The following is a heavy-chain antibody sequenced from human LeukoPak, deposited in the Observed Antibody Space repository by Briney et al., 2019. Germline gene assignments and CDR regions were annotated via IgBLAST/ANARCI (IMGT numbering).Heavy chain of an antibody. Sequence: GGSLRLSCAASGFSFSTHTMSWVRQAPGKGLEWVSSISSSSSSIYYADSVKGRFAISRDNAQNSLYLQMNSLRAEDTALYYCAREITAAGNYFDYWGQGTPVTVSS. D-gene: IGHD6-13*01. J-gene: IGHJ4*02. V-gene: IGHV3-21*01. CDR3: AREITAAGNYFDY. CDR1: GFSFSTHT. CDR2: ISSSSSSI.